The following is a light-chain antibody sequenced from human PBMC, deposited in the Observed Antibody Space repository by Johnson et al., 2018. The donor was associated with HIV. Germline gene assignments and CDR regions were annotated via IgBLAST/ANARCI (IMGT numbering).Light chain of an antibody. J-gene: IGLJ1*01. CDR3: AAWDDSLNGPHF. V-gene: IGLV1-44*01. CDR2: RNN. Sequence: QAVLTQPPSASGTPGQRVTISCSGSSSNIGSNTVNWYQQLPGTAPKLLIYRNNKRPSGVPDRFSGSKSGTSASLAISGLQAGDEADYYCAAWDDSLNGPHFFGTGTKVTVL. CDR1: SSNIGSNT.